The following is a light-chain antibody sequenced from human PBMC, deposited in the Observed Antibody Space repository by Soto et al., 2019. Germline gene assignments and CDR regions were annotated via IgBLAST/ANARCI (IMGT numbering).Light chain of an antibody. CDR2: EVS. CDR3: SSYTSSSTSYV. J-gene: IGLJ1*01. CDR1: SSDVGGYIY. V-gene: IGLV2-14*01. Sequence: QSALTQPASVSGSPGQSITISCTGTSSDVGGYIYVSWYQQHPGKAPKLMIYEVSNRPSGVSNRFSGSKSGNTASLTISGLQAEDEADYYCSSYTSSSTSYVFGTGTKVTVL.